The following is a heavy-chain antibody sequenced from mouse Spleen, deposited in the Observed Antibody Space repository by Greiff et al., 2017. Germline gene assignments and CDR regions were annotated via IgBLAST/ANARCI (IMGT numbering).Heavy chain of an antibody. J-gene: IGHJ3*01. Sequence: VQVVESGAELARPGASVKMSCKASGYTFTSYTMHWVKQRPGQGLEWIGYINPSSGYTKYNQKFKDKATLTADKSSSTAYMQLSSLTSEDSAVYYCARSDYDYGTWFAYWGQGTLVTVSA. CDR3: ARSDYDYGTWFAY. CDR2: INPSSGYT. D-gene: IGHD2-4*01. CDR1: GYTFTSYT. V-gene: IGHV1-4*01.